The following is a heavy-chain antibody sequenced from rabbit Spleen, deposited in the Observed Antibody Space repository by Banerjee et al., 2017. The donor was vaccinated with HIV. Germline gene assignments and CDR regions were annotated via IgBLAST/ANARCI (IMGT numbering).Heavy chain of an antibody. CDR1: GFSLNSGYD. J-gene: IGHJ2*01. D-gene: IGHD1-1*01. V-gene: IGHV1S40*01. CDR3: ARNYVNAFDP. CDR2: IDTSDGDT. Sequence: QSLEESGGGLVKPGASLTLTCKAAGFSLNSGYDMCWVRQAPGKGLEWIACIDTSDGDTDYANWPKGRFTISKASSTTVTLKMTSLTAADTATYFCARNYVNAFDPWGPGTLVTVS.